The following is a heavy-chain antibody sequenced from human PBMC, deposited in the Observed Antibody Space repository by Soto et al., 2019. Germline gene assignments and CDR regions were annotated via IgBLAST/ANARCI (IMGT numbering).Heavy chain of an antibody. CDR1: GGTFSSYT. CDR2: IIPILGIA. Sequence: ASVKVSCKASGGTFSSYTISWVRQAPGQGLEWMGRIIPILGIANYAQKFQGRVTITADKSTSTAYMELSSLRSEDTAVYYCARASGYDFWSGYQTNNWFDPWGQGTLVTVPS. CDR3: ARASGYDFWSGYQTNNWFDP. D-gene: IGHD3-3*01. V-gene: IGHV1-69*02. J-gene: IGHJ5*02.